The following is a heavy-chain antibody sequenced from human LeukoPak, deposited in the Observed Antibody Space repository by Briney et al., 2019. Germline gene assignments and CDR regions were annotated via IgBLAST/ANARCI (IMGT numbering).Heavy chain of an antibody. CDR3: ARDPLLWFGELYLDY. CDR2: INAGNGNT. J-gene: IGHJ4*02. CDR1: GYTFTRYT. Sequence: GASVTVSCKASGYTFTRYTMHWVRQAPGQRLEWMGWINAGNGNTKYSQKFQGRVTITRDTSASTAYMELSSLRSEDTAVYYCARDPLLWFGELYLDYWGQGTLVTVSS. D-gene: IGHD3-10*01. V-gene: IGHV1-3*01.